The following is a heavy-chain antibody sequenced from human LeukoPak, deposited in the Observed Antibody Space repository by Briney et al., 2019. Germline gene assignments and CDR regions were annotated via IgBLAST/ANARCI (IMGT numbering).Heavy chain of an antibody. CDR2: MYYRGST. CDR1: GGSISSSSHY. Sequence: PSETLSLTCTVSGGSISSSSHYWGWIRQPPGKGLEWIGSMYYRGSTYHNPSLKSRVTISVDTSKNQFSLKLTSVTAADTAVYYCARGRGGNSGDNWGQGALVTVSS. J-gene: IGHJ4*02. D-gene: IGHD4-23*01. CDR3: ARGRGGNSGDN. V-gene: IGHV4-39*07.